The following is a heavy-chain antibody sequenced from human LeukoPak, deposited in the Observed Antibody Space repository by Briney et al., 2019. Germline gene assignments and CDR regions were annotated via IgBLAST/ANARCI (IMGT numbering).Heavy chain of an antibody. J-gene: IGHJ4*02. CDR1: GFPFSSYA. CDR2: ISGRGGST. Sequence: GGSLRLSWAASGFPFSSYAMSWVRQAPGKGLEWVSAISGRGGSTYYADSVKGRFTISRDNSKNTLYLQMNSLRAEDTAVYYCAKDGCSSTSCYGPVDYWGQGTLVTVSS. V-gene: IGHV3-23*01. CDR3: AKDGCSSTSCYGPVDY. D-gene: IGHD2-2*01.